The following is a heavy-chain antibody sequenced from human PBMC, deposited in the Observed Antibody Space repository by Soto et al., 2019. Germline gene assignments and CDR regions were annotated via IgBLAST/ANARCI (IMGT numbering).Heavy chain of an antibody. V-gene: IGHV1-69*02. D-gene: IGHD6-19*01. Sequence: QVQLVQSGAEVKKPGSSVKVSCKASGGTFSSYTISWVRQAPGQGLEWMGRIIPILGIANYAQKFQGRVTITADKSTSTAYMELSRLRSEDTAVYYGARADRGWYRGNFDYWGQGTLVTVSS. CDR2: IIPILGIA. J-gene: IGHJ4*02. CDR1: GGTFSSYT. CDR3: ARADRGWYRGNFDY.